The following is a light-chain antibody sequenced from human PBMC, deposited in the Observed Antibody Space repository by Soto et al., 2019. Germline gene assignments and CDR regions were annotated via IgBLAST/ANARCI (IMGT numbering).Light chain of an antibody. V-gene: IGKV3-15*01. J-gene: IGKJ1*01. CDR3: QQYNNWPRT. CDR2: GAS. CDR1: QSISDT. Sequence: EIVMTQSPATLSVSPGGRATLSCRASQSISDTLAWYQQKPGQAPRLLIYGASFRATGMPARFSGSGFGTEFTLTISSLQSEDFAVYYCQQYNNWPRTFGQGTKVDIK.